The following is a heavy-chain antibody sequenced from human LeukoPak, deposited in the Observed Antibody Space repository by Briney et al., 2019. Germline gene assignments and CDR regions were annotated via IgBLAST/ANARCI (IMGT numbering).Heavy chain of an antibody. J-gene: IGHJ4*02. V-gene: IGHV1-8*01. CDR3: ARGFYDLWSGYPKYYFDY. CDR2: MNPNSGNT. Sequence: GASVKVSCKASGYAFTSYDINWVRQATGQGLEWMGWMNPNSGNTGYAQKFQGRVTMTRNTSISTAYMELSSLRSEDTAVYYCARGFYDLWSGYPKYYFDYWGQGTLVTVSS. CDR1: GYAFTSYD. D-gene: IGHD3-3*01.